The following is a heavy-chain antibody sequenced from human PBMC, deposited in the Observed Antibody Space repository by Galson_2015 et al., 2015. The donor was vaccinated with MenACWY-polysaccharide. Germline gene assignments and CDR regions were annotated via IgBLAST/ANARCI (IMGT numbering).Heavy chain of an antibody. CDR1: GFTFSTYA. D-gene: IGHD2-21*01. CDR3: AREHKADY. Sequence: SLRLSCAASGFTFSTYAMHWVRQAPGKGLDWVAVISYDGNDKKYADSVKGRFTISRDNPKNTLYLQMNSLRSEDTAVYFCAREHKADYWGQGTLVTVSS. J-gene: IGHJ4*02. V-gene: IGHV3-30-3*01. CDR2: ISYDGNDK.